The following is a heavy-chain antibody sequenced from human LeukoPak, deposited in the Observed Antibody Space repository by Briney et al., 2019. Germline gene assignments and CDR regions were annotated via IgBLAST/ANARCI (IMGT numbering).Heavy chain of an antibody. Sequence: PGGSLRLSCAASGFTFSIAWMSWVRQAPGKGLEWVGRIKSRGDGETRDYAAPVKDRFIISRDDSKNTLYLQMNSLRTEDTATYYCAAVGEWLSNAFNTWGQGTMVTV. CDR2: IKSRGDGETR. CDR1: GFTFSIAW. CDR3: AAVGEWLSNAFNT. V-gene: IGHV3-15*05. J-gene: IGHJ3*02. D-gene: IGHD3-3*01.